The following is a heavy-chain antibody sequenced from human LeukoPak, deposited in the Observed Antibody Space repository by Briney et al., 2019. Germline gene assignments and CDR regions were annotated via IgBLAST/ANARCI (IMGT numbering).Heavy chain of an antibody. Sequence: SETLSLTCSVTGVSIASGVYYWSWIRQSPGKGLEWLGYVYHRETTYYNPSLKSRISMSIDTSNNQFSLKLASVTTADTAVFYCARTFDFRAPRATDVWGKGTTVIVSS. CDR3: ARTFDFRAPRATDV. V-gene: IGHV4-30-2*06. D-gene: IGHD3-9*01. CDR1: GVSIASGVYY. J-gene: IGHJ6*04. CDR2: VYHRETT.